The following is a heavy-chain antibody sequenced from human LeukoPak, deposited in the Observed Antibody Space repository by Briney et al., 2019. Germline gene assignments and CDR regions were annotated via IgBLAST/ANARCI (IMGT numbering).Heavy chain of an antibody. D-gene: IGHD1-26*01. CDR1: GFTFRDYF. CDR3: ARDPVEWELLLDY. J-gene: IGHJ4*02. CDR2: MNIDGSEK. V-gene: IGHV3-7*01. Sequence: GGSLRLSCVASGFTFRDYFMAWVRQAPGKRLEWVANMNIDGSEKYYADSVKGRFSISRDNARNSVYLQMASLRVEDTAVYYCARDPVEWELLLDYWGQGTLVTVSS.